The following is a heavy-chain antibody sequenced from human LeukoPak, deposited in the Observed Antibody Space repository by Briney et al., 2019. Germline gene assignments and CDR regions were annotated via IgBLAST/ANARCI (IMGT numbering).Heavy chain of an antibody. V-gene: IGHV4-38-2*01. CDR1: GYSISSGYY. CDR3: ARQDIVVVPAAIAWFDP. D-gene: IGHD2-2*01. Sequence: SETLSLTCAVSGYSISSGYYWGWIRQPPGKGLEWIGSIYHSGSTYYNPSLKSRVTISVDTSKNQFSLKLSSVTAADTAVHYCARQDIVVVPAAIAWFDPWGQGTLVTVSS. CDR2: IYHSGST. J-gene: IGHJ5*02.